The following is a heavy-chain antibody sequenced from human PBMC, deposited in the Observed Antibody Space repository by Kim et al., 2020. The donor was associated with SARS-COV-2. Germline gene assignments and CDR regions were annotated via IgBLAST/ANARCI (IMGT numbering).Heavy chain of an antibody. D-gene: IGHD3-10*01. CDR2: IIPIFGTA. V-gene: IGHV1-69*13. J-gene: IGHJ6*02. CDR3: ASRITMVRSYYYGMDV. Sequence: SVKVSCKASGGTFSSYAISWVRQAPGQGLEWMGGIIPIFGTANYAQKFQGRVTITADESTSTAYMELSSLRSEDTAVYYCASRITMVRSYYYGMDVWGQGTTVTVSS. CDR1: GGTFSSYA.